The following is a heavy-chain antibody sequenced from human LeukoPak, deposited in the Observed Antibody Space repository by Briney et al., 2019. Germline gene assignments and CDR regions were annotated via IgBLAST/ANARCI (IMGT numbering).Heavy chain of an antibody. CDR2: IKQDGSEQ. J-gene: IGHJ4*01. Sequence: PGGSLRLSCAASGFTFSSYWMSWVRQAPGKGLEWVANIKQDGSEQYYVDSVKGRFTISRDSAKNSLYLQMNSLRAEDTAMYYCARDTRGESDYWGHGTLVTVSS. D-gene: IGHD2-2*01. CDR1: GFTFSSYW. CDR3: ARDTRGESDY. V-gene: IGHV3-7*01.